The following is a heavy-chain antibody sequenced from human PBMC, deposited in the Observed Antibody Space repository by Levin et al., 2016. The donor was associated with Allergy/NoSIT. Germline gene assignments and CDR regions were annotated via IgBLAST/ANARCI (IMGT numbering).Heavy chain of an antibody. J-gene: IGHJ6*02. CDR2: ISAYNGNT. Sequence: ASVKVSCKASGYTFTSYGISWVRQAPGQGLEWMGWISAYNGNTNYVQKLQGRVTMTTDTSTSTAYMELRSLRSDDTAVYYCARHGAGCSSTSCYSFYYYYVMDVWGQGTTVTVSS. V-gene: IGHV1-18*01. CDR3: ARHGAGCSSTSCYSFYYYYVMDV. D-gene: IGHD2-2*01. CDR1: GYTFTSYG.